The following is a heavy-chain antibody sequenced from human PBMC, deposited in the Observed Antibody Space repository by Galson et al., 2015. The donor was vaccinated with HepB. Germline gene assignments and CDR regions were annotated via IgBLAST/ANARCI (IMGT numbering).Heavy chain of an antibody. V-gene: IGHV1-18*04. CDR1: GYTFTSYG. CDR2: ISAYNGNK. J-gene: IGHJ3*02. CDR3: AREPNPEKQWLVNAFDI. Sequence: SVKVSCKASGYTFTSYGISWVRQAPGQGLEWMGWISAYNGNKHYAQKLQGRVTMTTDTSTSTPYMELRSLRSADTAVYYCAREPNPEKQWLVNAFDIWGRGTMVTVSS. D-gene: IGHD6-19*01.